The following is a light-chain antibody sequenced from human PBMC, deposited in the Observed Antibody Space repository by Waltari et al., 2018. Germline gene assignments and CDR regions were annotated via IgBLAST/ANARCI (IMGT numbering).Light chain of an antibody. CDR2: EVT. CDR3: CSYAGSGIVI. Sequence: QSALTQPASVSGSPGQSLTISCTGTSSDVGKYNLFSWYQQHPGKVPKVMIYEVTKRPSGVSNRFSGSKSGNTASLTISGLQAEDETDYYCCSYAGSGIVIFGGGTKLTVL. J-gene: IGLJ2*01. V-gene: IGLV2-23*02. CDR1: SSDVGKYNL.